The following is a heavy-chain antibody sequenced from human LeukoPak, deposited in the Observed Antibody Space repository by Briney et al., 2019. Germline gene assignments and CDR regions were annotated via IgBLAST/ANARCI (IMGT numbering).Heavy chain of an antibody. Sequence: PSETLSLTCTVSGGSISSYYWSWIRQPPGKGLEWIGYIYYSGNTNYNPSLKSRVTISVDTSKNQFSLKLTSVTAADTAVYYCARVVTTGSYFDYWGQGTLVTVSS. CDR3: ARVVTTGSYFDY. D-gene: IGHD4-17*01. V-gene: IGHV4-59*01. CDR2: IYYSGNT. J-gene: IGHJ4*02. CDR1: GGSISSYY.